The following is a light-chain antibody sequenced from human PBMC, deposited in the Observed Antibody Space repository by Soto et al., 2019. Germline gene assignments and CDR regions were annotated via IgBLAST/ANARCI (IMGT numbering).Light chain of an antibody. CDR1: SSDVGAYNY. CDR2: DVS. Sequence: QSVLTQPASVSGSPGQSITISCTETSSDVGAYNYVSWYQQHPGKAPKLMIYDVSNRPSGVSNRFSGSKSGNTASLTISGLQAEDEAHYYCSSYTSISTFVVFGGGTKLTVL. CDR3: SSYTSISTFVV. J-gene: IGLJ2*01. V-gene: IGLV2-14*01.